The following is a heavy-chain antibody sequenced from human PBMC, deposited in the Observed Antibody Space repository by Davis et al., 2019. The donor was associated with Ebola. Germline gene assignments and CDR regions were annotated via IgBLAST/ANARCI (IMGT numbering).Heavy chain of an antibody. V-gene: IGHV5-51*01. CDR2: IYPADSDI. CDR3: ARLRRDGYNHFDF. Sequence: GGSLRLSCKGSGYSFTSYWIGWVRQMPGKGLEWMGIIYPADSDIRYSPSFQGQVTISADKSINTAYLQWSSLKASDTAMYYCARLRRDGYNHFDFWGQGALVTVSS. CDR1: GYSFTSYW. J-gene: IGHJ4*02. D-gene: IGHD5-24*01.